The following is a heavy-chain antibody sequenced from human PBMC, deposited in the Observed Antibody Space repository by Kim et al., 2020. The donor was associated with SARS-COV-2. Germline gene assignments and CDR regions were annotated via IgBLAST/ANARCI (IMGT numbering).Heavy chain of an antibody. D-gene: IGHD4-17*01. CDR3: ARQNNGDYGLYYFDY. Sequence: SVNGQFTISRDNAKNSRYLQMNSLGAEDTALYYCARQNNGDYGLYYFDYWGQGTLVTVSS. J-gene: IGHJ4*02. V-gene: IGHV3-9*01.